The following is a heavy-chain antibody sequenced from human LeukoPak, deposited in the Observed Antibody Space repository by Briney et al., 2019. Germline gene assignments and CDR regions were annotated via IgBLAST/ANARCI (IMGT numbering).Heavy chain of an antibody. CDR3: ARESSSGWYYH. V-gene: IGHV1-46*01. Sequence: ASVKVSCKASGYTFTSYYMHWVRQAPGQGLEWMGIINPSGGSTSYAQKFQGRVTMTRDMSTSTVYMELSSLRSDDTAVYYCARESSSGWYYHWGQGTLVTVSS. D-gene: IGHD6-19*01. CDR1: GYTFTSYY. J-gene: IGHJ5*02. CDR2: INPSGGST.